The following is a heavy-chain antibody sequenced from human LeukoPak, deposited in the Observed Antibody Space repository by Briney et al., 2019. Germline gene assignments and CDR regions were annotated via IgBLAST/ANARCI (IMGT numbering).Heavy chain of an antibody. D-gene: IGHD3-3*01. J-gene: IGHJ6*02. CDR2: IYTSGST. V-gene: IGHV4-4*07. CDR1: GGSISSYY. Sequence: PSETLSLTCTVSGGSISSYYWSWIRQPAGKGLEWIGRIYTSGSTNYNPSLKSRVTMSVDTSKNQFSLELSSVTAADTAVYYCARDQADHYDFWSGYYENYYYYGMDVWGQGTTVTVSS. CDR3: ARDQADHYDFWSGYYENYYYYGMDV.